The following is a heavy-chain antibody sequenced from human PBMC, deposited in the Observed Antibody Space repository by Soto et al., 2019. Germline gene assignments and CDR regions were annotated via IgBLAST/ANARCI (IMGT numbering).Heavy chain of an antibody. Sequence: QVQLVQSGAEVKKPGSSVKVSCKASGGTFSSYAISWVRQAPGQGLEWMGGIIPIFGTANYAQKFQGRVTITADESTSTAYMELSSLRSEDTAVYYCATILGYGSGGSCYGWFDPWGQGTLVTVSS. V-gene: IGHV1-69*01. CDR3: ATILGYGSGGSCYGWFDP. J-gene: IGHJ5*02. CDR1: GGTFSSYA. D-gene: IGHD2-15*01. CDR2: IIPIFGTA.